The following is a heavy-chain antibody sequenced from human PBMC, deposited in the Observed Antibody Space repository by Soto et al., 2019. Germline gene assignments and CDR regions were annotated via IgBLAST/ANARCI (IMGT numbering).Heavy chain of an antibody. CDR2: IIPILGIA. D-gene: IGHD1-1*01. J-gene: IGHJ6*02. V-gene: IGHV1-69*02. CDR1: GGTFSSYA. Sequence: QVQLVQSGAEVKKPGSSVKVSCKASGGTFSSYAISWVRQAPGQGLEWMGRIIPILGIANYAQKFQGRVTITADKSTSTAYMELSSLRSEDTAVYYCASGYNWNDYYYYGMDVWGQGTTVTVSS. CDR3: ASGYNWNDYYYYGMDV.